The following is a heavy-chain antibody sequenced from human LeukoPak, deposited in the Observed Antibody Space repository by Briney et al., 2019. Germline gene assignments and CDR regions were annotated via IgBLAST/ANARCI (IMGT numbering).Heavy chain of an antibody. CDR1: GFTFSDYY. D-gene: IGHD5-24*01. CDR3: AKDRDGYNEETFDY. V-gene: IGHV3-30*18. J-gene: IGHJ4*02. Sequence: GGSLRLSCAASGFTFSDYYMSWIRQAPGKGLEWVAVISYDGSNKYYADSVKGRFTISRDNSKNTLYLQMNSLRAEDTAVYYCAKDRDGYNEETFDYWGQGALVTVSS. CDR2: ISYDGSNK.